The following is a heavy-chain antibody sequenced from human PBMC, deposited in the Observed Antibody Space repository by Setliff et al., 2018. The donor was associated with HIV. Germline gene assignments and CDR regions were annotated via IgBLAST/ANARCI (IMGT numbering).Heavy chain of an antibody. CDR3: ARDPCSSGWNEYLSYYSYYNMDV. J-gene: IGHJ6*02. V-gene: IGHV3-30*04. CDR1: GFTFSSYT. D-gene: IGHD6-19*01. CDR2: FSSDGSTK. Sequence: GESLKISCAVSGFTFSSYTMHWVRQAPGKGLEWVAVFSSDGSTKFYADYVKGRFTISRDNSKDTLFLQMNSLRPEDTAIYYCARDPCSSGWNEYLSYYSYYNMDVWGQGTTVTVSS.